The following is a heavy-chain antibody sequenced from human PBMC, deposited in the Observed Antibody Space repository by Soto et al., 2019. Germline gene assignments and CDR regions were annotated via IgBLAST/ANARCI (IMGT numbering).Heavy chain of an antibody. J-gene: IGHJ4*02. CDR3: ARDSVAFFYS. CDR1: DGSVSSGSYY. Sequence: QVQLQESGPGLVKPSETLSLTCTVSDGSVSSGSYYWSWIRQPPGKGLEWIGYIYSSGSTLYNPTLKSRVIISVDTAIHQFSLKLSSVTAADTAVYYCARDSVAFFYSWGQGTLVTVSS. D-gene: IGHD2-15*01. V-gene: IGHV4-61*01. CDR2: IYSSGST.